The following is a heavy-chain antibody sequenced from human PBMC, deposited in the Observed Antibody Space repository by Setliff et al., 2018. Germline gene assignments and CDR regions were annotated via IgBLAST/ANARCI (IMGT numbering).Heavy chain of an antibody. CDR2: IGVYSGIT. Sequence: ASVKVSCKASGYTFRQSIVSWVRQAPGQGLEGLGWIGVYSGITYSAQRFQGRVSLTTDESTNTAYLELRGLRSDDTAVYYCMRLVRFCSRTVCQRTSGYEAWGQGTLGTVS. J-gene: IGHJ5*02. D-gene: IGHD3-3*01. CDR1: GYTFRQSI. CDR3: MRLVRFCSRTVCQRTSGYEA. V-gene: IGHV1-18*01.